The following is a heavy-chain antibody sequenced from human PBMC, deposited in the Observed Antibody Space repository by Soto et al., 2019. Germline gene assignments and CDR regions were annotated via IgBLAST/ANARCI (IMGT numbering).Heavy chain of an antibody. CDR1: GFTFSDYY. D-gene: IGHD2-2*01. Sequence: QVQLEESGGGLVKPGGSLRLSCTASGFTFSDYYMSWIRQAPGKGLEWISYISSSGSTIYYADSVKGRFTISRDNAKNSLYLQMNSLRAEDTAVYYCARKGFCSSTSCYRGDAFDIWGQGTMVTVSS. V-gene: IGHV3-11*01. CDR3: ARKGFCSSTSCYRGDAFDI. CDR2: ISSSGSTI. J-gene: IGHJ3*02.